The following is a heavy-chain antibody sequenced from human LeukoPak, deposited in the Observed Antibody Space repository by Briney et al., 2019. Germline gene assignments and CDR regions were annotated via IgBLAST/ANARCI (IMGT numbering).Heavy chain of an antibody. Sequence: GGSLRLSCVASGFTFSRFEMNWVRQAPGKGLEWISHISTGTYIAYTDSVKGRFTISRDNSKNTLYLQMNSLRAEDTAVYYCARRAGAYSHPYDYWGQGTLVTVSS. CDR3: ARRAGAYSHPYDY. CDR2: ISTGTYI. D-gene: IGHD4/OR15-4a*01. J-gene: IGHJ4*02. CDR1: GFTFSRFE. V-gene: IGHV3-21*05.